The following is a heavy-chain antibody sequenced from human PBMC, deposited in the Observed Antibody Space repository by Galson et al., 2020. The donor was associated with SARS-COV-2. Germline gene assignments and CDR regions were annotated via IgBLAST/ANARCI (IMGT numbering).Heavy chain of an antibody. J-gene: IGHJ5*02. CDR1: GFTFSSYA. Sequence: GESLKISCAASGFTFSSYAMHWVRQAPGKGLEWVAVISYDGSNKYYADSVKGRFTISRDNSKNTLYLQMNSLRAEDTAVYYCARDHQGKQLGLEGWFDPWGQGTLVTVSS. CDR3: ARDHQGKQLGLEGWFDP. CDR2: ISYDGSNK. V-gene: IGHV3-30*04. D-gene: IGHD5-18*01.